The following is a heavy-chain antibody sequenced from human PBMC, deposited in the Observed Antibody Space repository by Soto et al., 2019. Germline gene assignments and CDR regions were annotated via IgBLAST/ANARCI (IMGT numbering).Heavy chain of an antibody. Sequence: EVQLVESGGGLVQPGGSLRLSCAASGFTFSSYSMNWVRQAPGKGLEWVSYISSSSSTIYYADSVKGRFTISRDNAKNSLYLQMNSLRAEDTAVYYCARDPMTTVTNDAWYYYGMDVWGQGTTVTVSS. CDR3: ARDPMTTVTNDAWYYYGMDV. CDR1: GFTFSSYS. CDR2: ISSSSSTI. V-gene: IGHV3-48*01. J-gene: IGHJ6*02. D-gene: IGHD4-17*01.